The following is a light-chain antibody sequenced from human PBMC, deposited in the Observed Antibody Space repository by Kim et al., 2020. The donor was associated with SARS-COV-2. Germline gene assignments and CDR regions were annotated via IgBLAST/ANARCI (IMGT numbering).Light chain of an antibody. V-gene: IGKV3-15*01. J-gene: IGKJ1*01. Sequence: EIVMTQSPATLSVSPGERATLSCRASQSVSSNLDWYQQKPGQAPRLLIYGASTRATGIPARFSGSGSGTEFTLTISSLQSEDFAVYYCQQYNNWPPWTFGQGTKVDIK. CDR3: QQYNNWPPWT. CDR1: QSVSSN. CDR2: GAS.